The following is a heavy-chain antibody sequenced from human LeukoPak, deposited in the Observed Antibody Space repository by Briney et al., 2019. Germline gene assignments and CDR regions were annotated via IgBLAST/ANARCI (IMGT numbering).Heavy chain of an antibody. Sequence: PGRSLRLSCAASGFSFGNYWMHWVRQAPGKGLVWVSRINNDGSSTTYADSVKGRFTISRDNGKNTLYLQMNSLRAEDTAVYYCVRDRFDPWGQGTQVTVSS. V-gene: IGHV3-74*01. CDR1: GFSFGNYW. CDR2: INNDGSST. CDR3: VRDRFDP. J-gene: IGHJ5*02.